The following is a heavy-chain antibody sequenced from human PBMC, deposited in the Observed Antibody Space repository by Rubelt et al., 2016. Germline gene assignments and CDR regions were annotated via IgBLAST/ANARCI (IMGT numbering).Heavy chain of an antibody. Sequence: YYSGSTNYNPSLKSRVTISVDTSKNQFSLKLSSVTAADTAVYYCARGTIAVAGNDNWFDPWGQGTLVTVSS. D-gene: IGHD6-19*01. J-gene: IGHJ5*02. CDR2: YYSGST. CDR3: ARGTIAVAGNDNWFDP. V-gene: IGHV4-59*12.